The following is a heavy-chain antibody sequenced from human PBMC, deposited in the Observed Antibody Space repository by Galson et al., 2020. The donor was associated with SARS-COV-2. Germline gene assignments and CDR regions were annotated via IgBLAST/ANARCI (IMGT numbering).Heavy chain of an antibody. V-gene: IGHV2-70*11. D-gene: IGHD3-9*01. CDR3: ARDYYDILTGYYYGMDV. CDR2: IDWHDDK. CDR1: GFSLSTSGMC. J-gene: IGHJ6*02. Sequence: ESGPTLVKPTQTLTLTCTFSGFSLSTSGMCVSWIRQPPGKPLEWLARIDWHDDKYYSPSLKTRLTISKDTSKNQVVLTMTNMDPVDTATYYCARDYYDILTGYYYGMDVWGQGTTVTVSS.